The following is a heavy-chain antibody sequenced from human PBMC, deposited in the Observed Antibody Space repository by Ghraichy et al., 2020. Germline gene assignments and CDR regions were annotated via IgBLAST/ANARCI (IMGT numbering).Heavy chain of an antibody. CDR2: ISWNNIAI. CDR1: GFSFDEYD. V-gene: IGHV3-9*01. Sequence: GGSLRLSCVGSGFSFDEYDIHWFRQAPGKGLEWVSRISWNNIAIAYADSVKGRFTISRDNAKNSLFLQMNDLRSEDTAMYFCVRLSGWAFDLWGQGTLVTVSS. D-gene: IGHD6-19*01. J-gene: IGHJ4*02. CDR3: VRLSGWAFDL.